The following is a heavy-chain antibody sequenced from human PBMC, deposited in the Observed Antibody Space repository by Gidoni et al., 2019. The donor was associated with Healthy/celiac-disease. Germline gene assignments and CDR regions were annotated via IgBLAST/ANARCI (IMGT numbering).Heavy chain of an antibody. CDR3: AKRLRMVRGVHDAFDI. CDR2: ISGSGGST. Sequence: EVQLLESGGGLVQPGGSLRLSCAASGFTFSSYAMSWVRQAPGKGLEWVSAISGSGGSTYYADSVKGRFTISRDKSKNTLYLQMNSLRAEDTAVYYCAKRLRMVRGVHDAFDIWGQGTMVTVSS. J-gene: IGHJ3*02. CDR1: GFTFSSYA. D-gene: IGHD3-10*01. V-gene: IGHV3-23*01.